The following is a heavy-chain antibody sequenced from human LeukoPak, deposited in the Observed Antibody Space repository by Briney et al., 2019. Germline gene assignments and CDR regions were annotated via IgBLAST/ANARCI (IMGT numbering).Heavy chain of an antibody. D-gene: IGHD5-24*01. CDR2: FTSSTVAT. Sequence: GGSLRLSCAASGFTLSSYAMSWVRQAPGKGLEWVSAFTSSTVATYYADSVKGRFIISRENSKNTLYLQINSLRAEDTAVYYCAKDETGDGYNAIWGQGTLVAVSS. CDR3: AKDETGDGYNAI. J-gene: IGHJ4*02. CDR1: GFTLSSYA. V-gene: IGHV3-23*01.